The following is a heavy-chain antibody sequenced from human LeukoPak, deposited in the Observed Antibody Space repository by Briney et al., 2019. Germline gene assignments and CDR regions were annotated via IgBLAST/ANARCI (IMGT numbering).Heavy chain of an antibody. CDR2: IGTSSTTI. CDR3: ARDGATGSDY. Sequence: GGSLRLSCAASGFTFSSYTMNWVRQPPGKGLEWVSNIGTSSTTIYFADSVKGRFTISRDNAKNSLYLQMNSLRAEDTAVYYCARDGATGSDYWGQGTLVTVSS. CDR1: GFTFSSYT. V-gene: IGHV3-48*01. D-gene: IGHD1-26*01. J-gene: IGHJ4*02.